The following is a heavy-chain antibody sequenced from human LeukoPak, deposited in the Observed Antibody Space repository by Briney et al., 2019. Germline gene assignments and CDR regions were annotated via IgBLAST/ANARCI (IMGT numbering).Heavy chain of an antibody. D-gene: IGHD2-2*01. CDR1: GSTFSSYA. Sequence: GGSLRLSCAASGSTFSSYAMSWVRQAPGKGLEWVSAISGSGGSTYYADSVKGRFTISRDNSKNTLYLQMNSLRAEDTAVYYCAKGAQGYCSSTSCYYYYYGMDVWGQGTTVTVSS. V-gene: IGHV3-23*01. J-gene: IGHJ6*02. CDR2: ISGSGGST. CDR3: AKGAQGYCSSTSCYYYYYGMDV.